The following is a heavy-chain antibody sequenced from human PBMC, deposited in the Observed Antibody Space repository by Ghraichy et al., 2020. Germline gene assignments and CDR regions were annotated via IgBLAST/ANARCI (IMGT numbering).Heavy chain of an antibody. V-gene: IGHV4-31*03. Sequence: SETLSLTCTVSGDSISSSAYHWSWVRQHPGKGLEWIGYVDNSRGAVGSPSLKSRVSILLDTSNNLFSLRLNSVTAADTAVYYCAGYRVGGSGRGPWGQGTLVTVSS. J-gene: IGHJ5*02. CDR1: GDSISSSAYH. D-gene: IGHD3-10*01. CDR3: AGYRVGGSGRGP. CDR2: VDNSRGA.